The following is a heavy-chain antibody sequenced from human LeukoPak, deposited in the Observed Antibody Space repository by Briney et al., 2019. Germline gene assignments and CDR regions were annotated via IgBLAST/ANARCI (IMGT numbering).Heavy chain of an antibody. CDR1: GYTFTSYY. D-gene: IGHD5-18*01. V-gene: IGHV1-46*01. CDR3: AREPAMVPTPLYYYYYGMDV. CDR2: INPSGGST. Sequence: ASVKVSCKASGYTFTSYYMHWVRQAPGQGLEWMGIINPSGGSTSYAQKFQGRVTMTRDTSTNTVYMELSSLRSEDTAVYYCAREPAMVPTPLYYYYYGMDVWGQGTTVTVSS. J-gene: IGHJ6*02.